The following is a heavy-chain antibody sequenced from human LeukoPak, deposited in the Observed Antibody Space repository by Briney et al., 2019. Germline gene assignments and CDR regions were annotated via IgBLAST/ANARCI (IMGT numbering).Heavy chain of an antibody. V-gene: IGHV3-53*01. Sequence: GGSLRLSCAASGFTVSSNYMSWVRQAPGKGLEWVSVIYSGGSTYYADSVKGRFTISRDNSKNTLYLQMNSLRAEDTAVYYCARGGYYYDSSGYDLSYWGQGTLVTVSS. J-gene: IGHJ4*02. CDR3: ARGGYYYDSSGYDLSY. D-gene: IGHD3-22*01. CDR1: GFTVSSNY. CDR2: IYSGGST.